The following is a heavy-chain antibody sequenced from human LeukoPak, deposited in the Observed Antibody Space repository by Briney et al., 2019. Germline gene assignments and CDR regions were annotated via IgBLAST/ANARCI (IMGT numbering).Heavy chain of an antibody. J-gene: IGHJ6*02. CDR1: GFTVSTNY. V-gene: IGHV3-66*01. D-gene: IGHD6-13*01. CDR3: ARSKPPAVKDYYGLDV. CDR2: IYSGGST. Sequence: GGSLRLSCAASGFTVSTNYMNWVRQAPGRGLEGVSVIYSGGSTYYVDSVKGRFTISRDNSKNTLHLLMNSLRAEDTAVYFCARSKPPAVKDYYGLDVWGQGTTVTVSS.